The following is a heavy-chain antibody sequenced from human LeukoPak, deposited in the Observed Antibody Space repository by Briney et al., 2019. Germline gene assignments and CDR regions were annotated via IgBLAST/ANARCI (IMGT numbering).Heavy chain of an antibody. Sequence: GASVKVSCKASGYTLTSYGISWVRQAPGQGLEWMGWISAYNGNTNYAQKLQGRVTMTTDTSTSTAYMELRSLRSDDTAVYYCARDQPHDDFWSGYYKAYYYYGMDVWGQGTTVTVSS. D-gene: IGHD3-3*01. V-gene: IGHV1-18*01. J-gene: IGHJ6*02. CDR3: ARDQPHDDFWSGYYKAYYYYGMDV. CDR2: ISAYNGNT. CDR1: GYTLTSYG.